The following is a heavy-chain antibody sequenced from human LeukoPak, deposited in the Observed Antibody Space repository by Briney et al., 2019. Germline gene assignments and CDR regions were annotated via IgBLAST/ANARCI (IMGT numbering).Heavy chain of an antibody. Sequence: PSETLSLTCTVSGGSISSGDYYWRWIRQPPGKGLEWIGYIYYSGSTYYNPSLKSRVTISVDTSKNQFSLKLSSVTAADTAVYYCARALTGTAFDYWGQGTLVTVSS. CDR3: ARALTGTAFDY. CDR2: IYYSGST. J-gene: IGHJ4*02. V-gene: IGHV4-30-4*08. D-gene: IGHD1-1*01. CDR1: GGSISSGDYY.